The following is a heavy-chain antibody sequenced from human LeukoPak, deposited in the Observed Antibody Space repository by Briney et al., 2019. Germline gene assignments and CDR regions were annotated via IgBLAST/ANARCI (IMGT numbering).Heavy chain of an antibody. V-gene: IGHV4-39*01. CDR2: IYYSGST. CDR1: GGSISSSSYY. CDR3: ARQLGYCSSTSCYADKVDY. Sequence: SETLSLTCTVSGGSISSSSYYWGWIRQPPGKGLEWIGSIYYSGSTYYNPSLKSRVTISVDMSKNQFSLKLSSVTAADTAVYYCARQLGYCSSTSCYADKVDYWGQGTLVTVSS. D-gene: IGHD2-2*01. J-gene: IGHJ4*02.